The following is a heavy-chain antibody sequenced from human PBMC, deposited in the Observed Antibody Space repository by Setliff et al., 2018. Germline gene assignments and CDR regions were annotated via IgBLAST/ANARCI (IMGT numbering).Heavy chain of an antibody. Sequence: GGSLRLSCVDSGFTCSRNAMHWVRQAPGKGLYWVAAISYDGSDKYYGDSVKGRFTISRDNSKNTLYLQMNSLRADDTAVYYCAKEGYYSSGGRPKRSAHFDYWGQGTLVTVSS. J-gene: IGHJ4*02. D-gene: IGHD3-10*01. CDR2: ISYDGSDK. V-gene: IGHV3-30*04. CDR1: GFTCSRNA. CDR3: AKEGYYSSGGRPKRSAHFDY.